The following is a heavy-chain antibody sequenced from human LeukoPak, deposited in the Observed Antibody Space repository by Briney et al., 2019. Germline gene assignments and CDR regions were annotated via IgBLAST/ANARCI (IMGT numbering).Heavy chain of an antibody. CDR3: ARDLRAQYYDILTEENWFDP. D-gene: IGHD3-9*01. J-gene: IGHJ5*02. CDR1: GFTFSSYA. V-gene: IGHV3-64*01. Sequence: PGGSPRLSCAASGFTFSSYAMHWVRQAPGKGLEYVSAISSNGGSTYYANSVKGRFTISRDNSKNTLYLQMGSLRAEDMAVYYCARDLRAQYYDILTEENWFDPWGQGTLVTVSS. CDR2: ISSNGGST.